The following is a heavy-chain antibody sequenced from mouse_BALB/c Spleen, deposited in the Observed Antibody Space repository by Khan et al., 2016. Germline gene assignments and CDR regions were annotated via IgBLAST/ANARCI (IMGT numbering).Heavy chain of an antibody. V-gene: IGHV3-2*02. D-gene: IGHD1-2*01. Sequence: EVQLQESGPGLVKPSQSLSLTCTVTGHSITSDYAWNWIRQFPGNKLEWMGYITYSGSTSYNPSLKSRISITRDTSKNQFFLQLNSVTTEDIATYFCSTTTPMDYWGQGTSVTVSS. CDR1: GHSITSDYA. J-gene: IGHJ4*01. CDR3: STTTPMDY. CDR2: ITYSGST.